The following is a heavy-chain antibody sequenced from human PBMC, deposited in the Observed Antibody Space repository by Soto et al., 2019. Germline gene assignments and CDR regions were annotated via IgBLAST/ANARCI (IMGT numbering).Heavy chain of an antibody. CDR2: IGFDGTNI. Sequence: QGQLVESGGGVVQPGRSLRLSCVASGFDFKTYGMHWVRQAPGKGLEWVAVIGFDGTNIHYSDSVRGRFSISRDNAENTVSMQMNSLRVEDTALYYCVRTACVINNSSYRVVRWGQGTLVTV. D-gene: IGHD6-6*01. J-gene: IGHJ4*02. CDR3: VRTACVINNSSYRVVR. CDR1: GFDFKTYG. V-gene: IGHV3-33*01.